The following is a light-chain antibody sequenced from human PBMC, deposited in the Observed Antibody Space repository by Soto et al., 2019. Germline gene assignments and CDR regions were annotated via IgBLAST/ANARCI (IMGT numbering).Light chain of an antibody. CDR3: SSYTSSTTPYV. CDR1: SSDVGAYNY. J-gene: IGLJ1*01. Sequence: QPASVSGSPGPAITISCTGTSSDVGAYNYVSWYQQYPGKAPKLMIHEVSKRPSGVSNRFSGSKSGNTASLTISGLQAEDEADYYCSSYTSSTTPYVFGTGTKVTVL. CDR2: EVS. V-gene: IGLV2-14*01.